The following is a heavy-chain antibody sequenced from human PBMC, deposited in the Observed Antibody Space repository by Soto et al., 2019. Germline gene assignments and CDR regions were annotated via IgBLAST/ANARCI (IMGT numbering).Heavy chain of an antibody. V-gene: IGHV3-23*01. CDR1: GFTFSSYA. D-gene: IGHD4-17*01. J-gene: IGHJ4*02. Sequence: EVQLLESGGGLVQPGGSLRLSCEASGFTFSSYAMSWVRQAPGKGLEWVSAISGSGGSTYYADSVKGRFTISRDNSKKTLYLQMNSLRAEDTAVYYCAKDPDNYGTFDYWGQGTLVTVSS. CDR2: ISGSGGST. CDR3: AKDPDNYGTFDY.